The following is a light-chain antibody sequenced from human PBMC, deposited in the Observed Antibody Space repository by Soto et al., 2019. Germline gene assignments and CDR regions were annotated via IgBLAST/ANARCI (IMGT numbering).Light chain of an antibody. CDR3: QQYNSYPWT. V-gene: IGKV1-5*01. J-gene: IGKJ1*01. Sequence: DIQMTQSPSLSASVGDRVTITCRASESISSWLAWYQQKPGKAPKLLIYDVSNLESGVPSRFSGRGSGTEFTLTISSLQPDDFATYYCQQYNSYPWTFGQGTKVEIK. CDR2: DVS. CDR1: ESISSW.